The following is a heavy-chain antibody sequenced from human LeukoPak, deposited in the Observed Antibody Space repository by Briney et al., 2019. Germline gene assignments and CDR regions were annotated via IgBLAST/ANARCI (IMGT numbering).Heavy chain of an antibody. V-gene: IGHV7-4-1*01. J-gene: IGHJ6*02. CDR2: INTNTGNP. Sequence: ASVKASCKASGYTFTSYAMNWVRQAPGQGLEWMGWINTNTGNPTYAQGFTGRFVFSLDTSVSTAYLQICSLKAEDTAVYYCARVGGDYEYYYYGMDVWGQGTTVTVSS. D-gene: IGHD4-17*01. CDR3: ARVGGDYEYYYYGMDV. CDR1: GYTFTSYA.